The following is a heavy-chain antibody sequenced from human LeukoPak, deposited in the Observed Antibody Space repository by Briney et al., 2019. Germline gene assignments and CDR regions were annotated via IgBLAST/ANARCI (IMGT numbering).Heavy chain of an antibody. J-gene: IGHJ5*02. V-gene: IGHV4-39*07. D-gene: IGHD3-10*01. CDR3: ARRRMVRGVSISFAYWFDP. CDR1: GVSISSSSYY. Sequence: SETLSLTCTVSGVSISSSSYYWGWIRQPPGKGLEWIGSISYSGSTYYNPSLKSRVTISVDTSKNQFSLKLSSVTAADTAVYYCARRRMVRGVSISFAYWFDPWGQGTLVTVSS. CDR2: ISYSGST.